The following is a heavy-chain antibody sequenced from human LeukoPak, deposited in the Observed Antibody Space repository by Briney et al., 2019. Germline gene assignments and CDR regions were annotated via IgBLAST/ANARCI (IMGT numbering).Heavy chain of an antibody. D-gene: IGHD3-22*01. CDR1: GGSISSGGYS. CDR2: IYYSGST. CDR3: ARGILERRDYYEGHFDY. J-gene: IGHJ4*02. Sequence: SETLSLTCTVSGGSISSGGYSWSWLRQHPGKGLEWIGYIYYSGSTYYNPSLKSRVTISVDTSKNQFSLKLSSVTAADTAVYYCARGILERRDYYEGHFDYWGQGTLVTVSS. V-gene: IGHV4-31*03.